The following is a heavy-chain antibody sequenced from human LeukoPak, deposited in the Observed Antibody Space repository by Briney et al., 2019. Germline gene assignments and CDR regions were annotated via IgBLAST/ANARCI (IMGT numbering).Heavy chain of an antibody. V-gene: IGHV3-48*03. D-gene: IGHD3-10*02. J-gene: IGHJ6*04. Sequence: GGSLRLACAPSGFTFSSYEMIWVRQAPGKELEWVSYISSSGSTIYYADSVKGRFTISRDNAKNSLYLQMNSLRAEDTAVYYCAELGITVIGGVWGKGTTVTVSS. CDR3: AELGITVIGGV. CDR1: GFTFSSYE. CDR2: ISSSGSTI.